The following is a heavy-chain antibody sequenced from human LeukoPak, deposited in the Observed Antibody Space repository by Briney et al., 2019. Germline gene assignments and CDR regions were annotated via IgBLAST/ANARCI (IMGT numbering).Heavy chain of an antibody. D-gene: IGHD3-3*01. CDR3: ARGKLYGAYDFWSGYFSDY. Sequence: ASVKVSCKASGYTFTSYGISWVRQAPGQGLEWMGWISAYNGNTNYAQKLQGRVTMTTDTSTSAAYMELRSLRSDDTAVYYCARGKLYGAYDFWSGYFSDYWGQGTLVTVSS. V-gene: IGHV1-18*01. CDR1: GYTFTSYG. J-gene: IGHJ4*02. CDR2: ISAYNGNT.